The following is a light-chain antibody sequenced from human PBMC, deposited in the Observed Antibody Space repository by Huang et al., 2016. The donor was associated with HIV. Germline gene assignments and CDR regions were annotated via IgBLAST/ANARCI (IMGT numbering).Light chain of an antibody. CDR2: GAA. CDR3: QQYFTTPQT. V-gene: IGKV4-1*01. CDR1: RNLFYNPKNKNY. J-gene: IGKJ2*01. Sequence: VMIQSPASLAVSLGERATINCKSSRNLFYNPKNKNYLAWYQQKPGQPPKLLFYGAASREAGVPGRFGGGGSGKDFTITIRSLQAEDVAVYYCQQYFTTPQTFGQGTRVEIK.